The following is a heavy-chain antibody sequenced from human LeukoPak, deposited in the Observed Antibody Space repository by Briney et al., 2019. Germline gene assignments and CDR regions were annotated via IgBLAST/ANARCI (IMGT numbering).Heavy chain of an antibody. CDR3: ARQDGYALYYFDY. V-gene: IGHV5-51*01. CDR2: IYPGDSDT. D-gene: IGHD5-24*01. J-gene: IGHJ4*02. CDR1: GYTFTSYW. Sequence: GESLKISCKGSGYTFTSYWIGWVRQMPGKGLEWMGIIYPGDSDTRYSPSFQGQVTISADKSISTAYLQWSSLKASDTGIYYCARQDGYALYYFDYWGQGTLVTVSS.